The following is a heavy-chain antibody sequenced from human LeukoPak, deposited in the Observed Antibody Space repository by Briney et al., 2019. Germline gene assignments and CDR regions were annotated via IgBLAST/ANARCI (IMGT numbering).Heavy chain of an antibody. CDR2: ISYEGSDK. Sequence: GGSLRLSCVDSGFTFSNHAMHWVRQAPDKGLEWVAVISYEGSDKHYTDSVKGRFTISRDNSKKTLYLQMNSLRTEDTALYYCTREGSGRLIDYWGQGTLVTVSS. CDR1: GFTFSNHA. CDR3: TREGSGRLIDY. J-gene: IGHJ4*02. V-gene: IGHV3-30-3*01. D-gene: IGHD3-22*01.